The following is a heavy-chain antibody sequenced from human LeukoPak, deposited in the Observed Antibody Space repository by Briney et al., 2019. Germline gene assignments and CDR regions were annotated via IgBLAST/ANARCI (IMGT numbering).Heavy chain of an antibody. D-gene: IGHD1-26*01. J-gene: IGHJ4*02. CDR1: GGSISSYY. V-gene: IGHV4-59*08. CDR3: ARRPIVGSRSFDY. Sequence: SETLSLTCTVSGGSISSYYWSWIRQPPGKGLEWIGYIYYSGSTNYNPSLKSRVTISVDTSKNQFSLKLSSVTAADTAVYYCARRPIVGSRSFDYWGQGTLVTASS. CDR2: IYYSGST.